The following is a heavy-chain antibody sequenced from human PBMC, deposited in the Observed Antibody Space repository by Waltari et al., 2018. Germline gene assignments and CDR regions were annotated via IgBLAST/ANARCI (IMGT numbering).Heavy chain of an antibody. CDR2: IHHSGRT. CDR1: GASLRGGDW. D-gene: IGHD3-16*01. J-gene: IGHJ5*02. Sequence: QVHLQESGPGLVRPSEPLSLTCPLSGASLRGGDWWIWVRQSPGKRLEWIGEIHHSGRTNSNPSLKNRLTLSVDESRNQFFLKITSVTAADTALYFCARANGGLIGSWGQGIVVTVSS. V-gene: IGHV4-4*02. CDR3: ARANGGLIGS.